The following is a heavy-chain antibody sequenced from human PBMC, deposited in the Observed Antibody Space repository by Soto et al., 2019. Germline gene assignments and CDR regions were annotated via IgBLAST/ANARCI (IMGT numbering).Heavy chain of an antibody. Sequence: EVQLVESGGGLIQPGGSLRLSCAASGFTFSSNDMNWVRQAPGKGLEWVSLIYSGGSTYYADSVKGRFTISRDNSKNTLYLQMSSLRAEDKAVYYWATSPLLPGAPWGQGTMVTVSS. CDR2: IYSGGST. J-gene: IGHJ3*01. D-gene: IGHD3-22*01. V-gene: IGHV3-53*01. CDR3: ATSPLLPGAP. CDR1: GFTFSSND.